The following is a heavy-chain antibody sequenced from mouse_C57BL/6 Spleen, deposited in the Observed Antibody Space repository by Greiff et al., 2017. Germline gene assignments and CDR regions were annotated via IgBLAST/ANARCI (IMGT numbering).Heavy chain of an antibody. CDR2: IHPNSGST. D-gene: IGHD1-1*01. CDR1: GYTFTSYW. J-gene: IGHJ4*01. Sequence: QVQLKQSGAELVKPGASVKLSCKASGYTFTSYWMHWVKQRPGQGLEWIGMIHPNSGSTNYTEKFKSKATLTVDKSSSTAYMQLSRLTSEDSAVYYCARRKLLPGGDYYAMDYWGQGTSVTVSS. CDR3: ARRKLLPGGDYYAMDY. V-gene: IGHV1-64*01.